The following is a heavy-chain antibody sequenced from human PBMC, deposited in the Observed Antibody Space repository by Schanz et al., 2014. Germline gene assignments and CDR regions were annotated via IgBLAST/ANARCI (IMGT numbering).Heavy chain of an antibody. V-gene: IGHV3-30*04. CDR2: ILYDGSKT. Sequence: QVQLVESGGGVVQPGRSLRLSCAASGFSFSTYAMHWVRQAPGKGLEWVAVILYDGSKTYYADSVKGRFTISRDSPKNRLYLQMNSLRPEDSGVYYCARGVARERYSDWLELDYWGQGTLVTVSS. D-gene: IGHD3-9*01. CDR1: GFSFSTYA. J-gene: IGHJ4*02. CDR3: ARGVARERYSDWLELDY.